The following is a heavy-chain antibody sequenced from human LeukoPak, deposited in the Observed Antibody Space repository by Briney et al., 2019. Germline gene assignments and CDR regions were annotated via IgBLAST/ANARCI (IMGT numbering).Heavy chain of an antibody. D-gene: IGHD4-17*01. Sequence: SETLSLTCAVSGGPISSGGYSWSWIRQPPGKGLEWIGYIYHSGGTYYNPSLKSRVTISVDRSKNQFSLKLSSVTAADTAVYYCARGRDTVTYYFDYWGQGTLVTVSS. CDR1: GGPISSGGYS. V-gene: IGHV4-30-2*01. CDR2: IYHSGGT. CDR3: ARGRDTVTYYFDY. J-gene: IGHJ4*02.